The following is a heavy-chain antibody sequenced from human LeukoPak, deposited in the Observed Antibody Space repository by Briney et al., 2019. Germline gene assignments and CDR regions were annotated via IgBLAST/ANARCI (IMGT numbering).Heavy chain of an antibody. CDR3: ARLHTGVLLNAFDI. CDR2: IYPGDFDT. V-gene: IGHV5-51*01. CDR1: GYSLTSYW. D-gene: IGHD2/OR15-2a*01. Sequence: GESLKISCKGSGYSLTSYWIGWVRQMPGKGLEWMGIIYPGDFDTRYSPSFQGQVTISADKSISTAYLQWSSLKASDTAMYYCARLHTGVLLNAFDIWSQGTMVTVSS. J-gene: IGHJ3*02.